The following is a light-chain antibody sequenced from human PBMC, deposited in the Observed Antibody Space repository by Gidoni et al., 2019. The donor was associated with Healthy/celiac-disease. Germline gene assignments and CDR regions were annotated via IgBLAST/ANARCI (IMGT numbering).Light chain of an antibody. CDR1: QSISSY. CDR3: QQSYSTPLT. CDR2: AAS. V-gene: IGKV1-39*01. J-gene: IGKJ4*01. Sequence: DIQLTQSPPSLSASVGDRVTITCRASQSISSYLNWYQQKPGKAPKLLIYAASSLQSGVPSRFSGSGSGTDFTLTISSLQPEDFATYYCQQSYSTPLTFGRGTRVEIK.